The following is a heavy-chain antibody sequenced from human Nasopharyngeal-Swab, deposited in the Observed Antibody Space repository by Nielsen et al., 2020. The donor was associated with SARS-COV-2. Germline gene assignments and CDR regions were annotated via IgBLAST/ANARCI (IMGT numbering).Heavy chain of an antibody. V-gene: IGHV4-59*12. D-gene: IGHD2-2*02. Sequence: SETLSLTCTVSGGSISSYYWSWIRQPPGKGLEWIGYIYYSGSTNYNPSLKSRVTISVDTSKNQFSLKLSSVTAADTAVYYCAREGGGATAIFDYWGQGTLVTVSS. CDR1: GGSISSYY. CDR2: IYYSGST. J-gene: IGHJ4*02. CDR3: AREGGGATAIFDY.